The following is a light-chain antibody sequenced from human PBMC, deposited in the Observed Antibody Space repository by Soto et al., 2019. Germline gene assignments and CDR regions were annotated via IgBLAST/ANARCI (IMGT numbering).Light chain of an antibody. CDR1: QSVSTY. Sequence: EIVLTQSPATLSLSPGERATLSFRASQSVSTYLAWYQQKPGQAPRLLISDASNMATGIPVRFSGSGSGTDFTLTISSLEAEDSAVYYCQQRSNWPSITFGQGTRLEIK. J-gene: IGKJ5*01. CDR3: QQRSNWPSIT. V-gene: IGKV3-11*01. CDR2: DAS.